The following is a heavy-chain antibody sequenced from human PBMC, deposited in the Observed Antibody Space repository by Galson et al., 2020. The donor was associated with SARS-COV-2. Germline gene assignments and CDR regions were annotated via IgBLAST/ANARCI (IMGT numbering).Heavy chain of an antibody. CDR2: IYPGDSDT. CDR3: ARMHVGATERPLNFFDY. Sequence: GESLKISCKGSGYRFTSYWIGWVHQMPGKGLEWMGIIYPGDSDTRYSPSFQGQVTISADKSISTAYLQWSSLRGSDAAMQYCARMHVGATERPLNFFDYWGQGTVVTVSS. J-gene: IGHJ4*02. V-gene: IGHV5-51*07. D-gene: IGHD1-26*01. CDR1: GYRFTSYW.